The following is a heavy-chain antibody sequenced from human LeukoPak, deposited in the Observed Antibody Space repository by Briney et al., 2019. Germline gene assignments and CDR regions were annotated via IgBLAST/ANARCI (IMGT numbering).Heavy chain of an antibody. V-gene: IGHV4-38-2*01. CDR1: GYSISSGYY. Sequence: PSETLSLTCDVSGYSISSGYYWGWIRQPPGKGLEWIGEINDRESTNYNPSLESRVTISLDTSKNHCSLNLSSVTAADTAVYYCATKRLYSYGFDYWGQGTLVTVSS. CDR2: INDREST. D-gene: IGHD5-18*01. CDR3: ATKRLYSYGFDY. J-gene: IGHJ4*02.